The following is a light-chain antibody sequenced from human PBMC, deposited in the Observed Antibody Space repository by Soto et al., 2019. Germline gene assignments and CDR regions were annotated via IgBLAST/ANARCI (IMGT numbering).Light chain of an antibody. V-gene: IGLV2-18*02. J-gene: IGLJ1*01. CDR1: SSDVGSYNR. Sequence: QSALTQPPSVSGSPGQSVAISCTGTSSDVGSYNRVSWYQQPPGTAPQVMLYEVSKPPSGVPDRFSGSKSGNTASLTISGRQAEDEADYYCSSYTSSRTYVFGPGTKLTVL. CDR3: SSYTSSRTYV. CDR2: EVS.